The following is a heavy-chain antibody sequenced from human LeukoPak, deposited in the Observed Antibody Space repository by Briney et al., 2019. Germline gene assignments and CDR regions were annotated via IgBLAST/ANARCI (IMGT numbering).Heavy chain of an antibody. D-gene: IGHD3-3*01. Sequence: SETLSLTCTVSGGSISSYYWTWIRQPPGRGLEWVGYIPYGGSTNYNPSLKSRVTISVDTSTNQFSLKLSSVTAADTAVYYCARGIFGMVLNAFDLWGRGTMVTVSS. CDR2: IPYGGST. J-gene: IGHJ3*01. V-gene: IGHV4-59*01. CDR3: ARGIFGMVLNAFDL. CDR1: GGSISSYY.